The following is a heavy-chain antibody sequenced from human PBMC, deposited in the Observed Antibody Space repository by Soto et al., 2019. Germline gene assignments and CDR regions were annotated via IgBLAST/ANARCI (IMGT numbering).Heavy chain of an antibody. CDR3: ARRYYYYYYMDV. V-gene: IGHV3-30-3*01. Sequence: GGSLRLSCAASGFTFSSYAMHWVRQAPGKGLEWVAVISYDGSNKYYADSVKGRFTISRDNSKNTLYLQMNSLRAEDTAVYYCARRYYYYYYMDVWGKGTTVTVSS. CDR2: ISYDGSNK. CDR1: GFTFSSYA. J-gene: IGHJ6*03.